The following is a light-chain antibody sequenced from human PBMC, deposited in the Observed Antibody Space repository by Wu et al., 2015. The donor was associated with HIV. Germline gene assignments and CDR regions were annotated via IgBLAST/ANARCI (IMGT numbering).Light chain of an antibody. Sequence: IQMTQSPSSLSASVGDRVTITCRASQGISSDLAWYQQKPGKAPKLLIYDASSLESGVPSRFSGSGSGTDFTLTISSLQPEDFAVYYCQQSYSTPYNFGRGPRWRSN. CDR3: QQSYSTPYN. CDR1: QGISSD. J-gene: IGKJ2*01. V-gene: IGKV1-13*02. CDR2: DAS.